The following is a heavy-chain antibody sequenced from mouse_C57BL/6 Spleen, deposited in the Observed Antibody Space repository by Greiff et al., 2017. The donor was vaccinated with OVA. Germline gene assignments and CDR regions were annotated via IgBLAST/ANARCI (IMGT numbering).Heavy chain of an antibody. CDR1: GYTFTSYW. Sequence: QVQLQQPGAELVKPGASVKLSCKASGYTFTSYWMHWVKQRPGQGLEWIGMIHPNSGSTNYNEKFKSKATLPVDKSSSTAYMQLSSLTSEDSAVYYCASLPITTVVATPPWGQGTTLTVSS. D-gene: IGHD1-1*01. J-gene: IGHJ2*01. CDR3: ASLPITTVVATPP. CDR2: IHPNSGST. V-gene: IGHV1-64*01.